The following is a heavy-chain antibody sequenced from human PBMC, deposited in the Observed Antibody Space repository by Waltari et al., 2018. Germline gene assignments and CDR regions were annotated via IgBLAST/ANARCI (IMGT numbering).Heavy chain of an antibody. D-gene: IGHD4-17*01. CDR1: GYSFTSYW. CDR3: ARHQGDYGDYGGGNYYYGMDV. Sequence: EVQLVQSGAAVKKPGESLKISCKGSGYSFTSYWIGWVRQMPGTGLEWMGIIYPGDSDTRYSPSFQGQVTISADKSISTAYLQWSSLKASDTAMYYCARHQGDYGDYGGGNYYYGMDVWGQGTTVTVSS. V-gene: IGHV5-51*01. J-gene: IGHJ6*02. CDR2: IYPGDSDT.